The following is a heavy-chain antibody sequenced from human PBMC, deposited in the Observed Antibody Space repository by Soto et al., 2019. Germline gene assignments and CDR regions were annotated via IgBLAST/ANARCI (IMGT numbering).Heavy chain of an antibody. CDR3: ARPIQYYFDTSAQSAWFDP. D-gene: IGHD3-22*01. J-gene: IGHJ5*02. V-gene: IGHV1-18*01. CDR2: ITTDISQT. Sequence: ASVKVSCKTSGYTFTSYGISWVRQAPGQGLEWMGWITTDISQTTYAQKFQGRVTITADESTSTAYMELSSLRSEDTAVYYCARPIQYYFDTSAQSAWFDPWGQGTLVTVS. CDR1: GYTFTSYG.